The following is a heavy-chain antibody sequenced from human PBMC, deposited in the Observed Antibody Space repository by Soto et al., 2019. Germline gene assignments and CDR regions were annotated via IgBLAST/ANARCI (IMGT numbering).Heavy chain of an antibody. V-gene: IGHV4-30-4*01. Sequence: QLHLQESGPRLVKPSQTLSLTCTVSGVSITDDNYYWSWIRQSPGKGLEWIGHLYHGETTYTNPSLKSRPTISVDTSKTRFSLNLNSVTAADAAVYYCAGGLSGDKVDQWGQGTLVTVSS. CDR2: LYHGETT. J-gene: IGHJ4*02. D-gene: IGHD2-21*01. CDR1: GVSITDDNYY. CDR3: AGGLSGDKVDQ.